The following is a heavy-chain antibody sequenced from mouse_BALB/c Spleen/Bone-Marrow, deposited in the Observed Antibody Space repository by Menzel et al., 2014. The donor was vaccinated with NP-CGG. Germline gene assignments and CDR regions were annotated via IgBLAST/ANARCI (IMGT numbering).Heavy chain of an antibody. Sequence: QVQLQQPGAERVRPGTSVKASCKASGYAFTNYLIEWVKQRPGQGLEWIGVINPGSGGTNYNEKFKAKATLTADKASSTAYMQLSSLTSDDSAVYFCARCLTGTSAMDYWGQGTSVTVSS. CDR1: GYAFTNYL. J-gene: IGHJ4*01. CDR3: ARCLTGTSAMDY. CDR2: INPGSGGT. D-gene: IGHD4-1*01. V-gene: IGHV1-54*01.